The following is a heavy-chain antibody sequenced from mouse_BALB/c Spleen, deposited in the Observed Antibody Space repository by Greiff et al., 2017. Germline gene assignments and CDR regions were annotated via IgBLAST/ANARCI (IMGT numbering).Heavy chain of an antibody. Sequence: VQLQQSGAELVRPGTSVKISCKASGYTFTNYWLGWVKQRPGHGLEWIGDIYPGGGYTNYNEKFKGKATLTADTSSSTAYMQLSSLTSEDSAVYFCARSDYGNYEDDYWGQGTTLTVSS. CDR3: ARSDYGNYEDDY. CDR2: IYPGGGYT. J-gene: IGHJ2*01. CDR1: GYTFTNYW. D-gene: IGHD2-1*01. V-gene: IGHV1-63*02.